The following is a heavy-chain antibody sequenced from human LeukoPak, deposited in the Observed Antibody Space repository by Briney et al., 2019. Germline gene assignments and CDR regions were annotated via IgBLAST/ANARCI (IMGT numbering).Heavy chain of an antibody. Sequence: GGSLRLSCAASEFTFSNYGMSWVRQAPGMGLEWVSAISGSSSSTYYADSVKGRFTISRDNSKNTLYLQMNSLRAEDTAVYYCAKAAGFMVRGVISDYWGQGTLVTVSS. CDR1: EFTFSNYG. D-gene: IGHD3-10*01. CDR3: AKAAGFMVRGVISDY. V-gene: IGHV3-23*01. J-gene: IGHJ4*02. CDR2: ISGSSSST.